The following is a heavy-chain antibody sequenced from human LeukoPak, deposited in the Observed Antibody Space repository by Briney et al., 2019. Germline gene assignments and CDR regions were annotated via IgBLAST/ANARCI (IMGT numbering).Heavy chain of an antibody. CDR2: IKEDGSAK. J-gene: IGHJ3*02. CDR3: ARDYDYFSGHNLDAFDI. V-gene: IGHV3-7*01. D-gene: IGHD2-15*01. Sequence: GGSLRLSCAASGFTFSSDAMSWVRQAPGKGLEWVANIKEDGSAKSYVDSVKGRFTISRDNAKNSLYLQMDNLRVEDTAVYYCARDYDYFSGHNLDAFDIWGQGTTVTVSS. CDR1: GFTFSSDA.